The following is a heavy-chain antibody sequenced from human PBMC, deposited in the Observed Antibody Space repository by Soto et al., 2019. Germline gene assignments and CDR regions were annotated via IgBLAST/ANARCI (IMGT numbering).Heavy chain of an antibody. V-gene: IGHV1-69*01. D-gene: IGHD2-15*01. Sequence: QVQLVQSGAEVKKPGSSVKVSCKASGGTFSSYAISWVRQAPGQGLEWMGGIIPIFGTANYAQKFQGRVTITADESTSTAYMELSSLRSEDTAVYYCARGGYWSGGSCYVWFDPWGQGTLVTVSS. CDR2: IIPIFGTA. CDR1: GGTFSSYA. J-gene: IGHJ5*02. CDR3: ARGGYWSGGSCYVWFDP.